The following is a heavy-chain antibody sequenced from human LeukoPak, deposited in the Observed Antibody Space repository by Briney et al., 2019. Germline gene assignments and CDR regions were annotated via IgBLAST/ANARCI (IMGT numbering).Heavy chain of an antibody. CDR3: ARFYSYGQYYFDY. J-gene: IGHJ4*02. Sequence: GGSLRLSCAASGFTFSSYAMSWVRQAPGKGLEWVSGISGSGGSTYYADSVKGRFTISRDNSKNTLYLQMNSLRAEDTAVYYCARFYSYGQYYFDYWGQGTLVTVSS. D-gene: IGHD5-18*01. CDR1: GFTFSSYA. CDR2: ISGSGGST. V-gene: IGHV3-23*01.